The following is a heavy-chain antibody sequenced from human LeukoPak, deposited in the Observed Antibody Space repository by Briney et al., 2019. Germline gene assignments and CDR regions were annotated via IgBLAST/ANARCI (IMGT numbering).Heavy chain of an antibody. J-gene: IGHJ4*02. CDR1: GFTFSDYY. D-gene: IGHD6-19*01. Sequence: GGSLRLSCAASGFTFSDYYMSWIRQAPGKGLEWVSYISSSGSTIYYADSVKGRLTISRDNSKNTLYLQMNNLRVEDTAVYYCAKGKGIPVAAPFDYWGQGTLVTVSS. CDR3: AKGKGIPVAAPFDY. V-gene: IGHV3-11*01. CDR2: ISSSGSTI.